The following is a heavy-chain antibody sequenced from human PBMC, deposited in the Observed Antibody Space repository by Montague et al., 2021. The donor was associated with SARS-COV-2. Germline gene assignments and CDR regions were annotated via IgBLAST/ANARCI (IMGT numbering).Heavy chain of an antibody. V-gene: IGHV3-53*04. J-gene: IGHJ4*02. CDR1: GFTVSSNY. CDR3: AGDHGSGLFTFDY. CDR2: IYSGGST. Sequence: SLRLSCAASGFTVSSNYMSCVRQAPGKGLEWVSVIYSGGSTYYAVSVRGRFTITIHNSQNTLYLQMNSLRAEDTAVYYCAGDHGSGLFTFDYWGQGTLVTVSS. D-gene: IGHD6-19*01.